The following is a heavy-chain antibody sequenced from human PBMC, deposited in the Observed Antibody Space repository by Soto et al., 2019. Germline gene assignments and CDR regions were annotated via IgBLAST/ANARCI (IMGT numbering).Heavy chain of an antibody. CDR3: AKDEDFATFDY. CDR2: ISYDGSDK. J-gene: IGHJ4*02. V-gene: IGHV3-30*18. CDR1: GFSFSKYA. Sequence: QVQLLESGGGVVQPGGSLRLSCAASGFSFSKYAIHWVRQAPGKGLEWVAVISYDGSDKYYADSVRGRFTLSRDNSKNTVYMQMDRLRPDDAAVYYCAKDEDFATFDYWVQGTLV.